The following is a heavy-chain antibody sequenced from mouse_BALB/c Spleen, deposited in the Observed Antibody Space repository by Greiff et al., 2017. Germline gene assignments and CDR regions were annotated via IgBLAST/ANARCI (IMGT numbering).Heavy chain of an antibody. CDR2: IDPETGGT. V-gene: IGHV1-15*01. J-gene: IGHJ3*01. Sequence: QVHVKQSGAELVRPGASVTLSCKASGYTFTDYEMHWVKQTPVHGLEWIGAIDPETGGTAYNQKFKGKATLTADKSSSTAYMELRSLTSEDSAVYYCTRDSPWFAYWGQGTLVTVSA. CDR3: TRDSPWFAY. CDR1: GYTFTDYE.